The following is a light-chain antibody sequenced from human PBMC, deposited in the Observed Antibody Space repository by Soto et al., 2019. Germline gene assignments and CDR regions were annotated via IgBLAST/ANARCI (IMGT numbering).Light chain of an antibody. CDR1: QTINSW. CDR2: NAS. Sequence: DIQMTQSPSTLSASVGDRVTITCRASQTINSWLAWYQKKPGKAPKLLIYNASSLESGVPSRFSGSASGTEFTLTISSLQPDDFATYYCQQYNNFSPWTFGQGTKVEIK. J-gene: IGKJ1*01. V-gene: IGKV1-5*03. CDR3: QQYNNFSPWT.